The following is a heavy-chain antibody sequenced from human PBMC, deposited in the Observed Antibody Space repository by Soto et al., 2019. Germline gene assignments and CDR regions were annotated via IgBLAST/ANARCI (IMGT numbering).Heavy chain of an antibody. V-gene: IGHV1-8*01. Sequence: ASVKVSCKASGYTFTSYDINWVRQATGQGLEWMGWMNPNSGNTGYAQKFQGRVTMTRNTSISTAYMELSSLRSEDTAVYYCARVGYSSGWCRVPGDYNYGMDVWGQGTTVTVSS. CDR3: ARVGYSSGWCRVPGDYNYGMDV. CDR2: MNPNSGNT. CDR1: GYTFTSYD. D-gene: IGHD6-19*01. J-gene: IGHJ6*02.